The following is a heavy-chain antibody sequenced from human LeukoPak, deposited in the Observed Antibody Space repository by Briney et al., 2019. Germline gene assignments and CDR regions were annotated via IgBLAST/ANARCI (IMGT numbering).Heavy chain of an antibody. Sequence: GGSLRLSCAASGFTVSNNWMNWVRQAPGKGLECVSLIFSGGDTQYADSVKDRFTISRDASKNTLYLQMSNLRAEDTAVYYCARDPSAVTANTYAWGQGTLVTVSS. V-gene: IGHV3-66*01. CDR1: GFTVSNNW. CDR3: ARDPSAVTANTYA. CDR2: IFSGGDT. D-gene: IGHD2-2*01. J-gene: IGHJ5*02.